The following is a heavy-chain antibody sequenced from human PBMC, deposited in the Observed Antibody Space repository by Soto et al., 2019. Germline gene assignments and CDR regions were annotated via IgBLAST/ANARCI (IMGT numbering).Heavy chain of an antibody. Sequence: VGSLRLSGVASGFTFSNYAMSWVRQAPGKGLEWVSAFSDIGYTTYYADSVKGRFTISRDNSKNTLYLQMNSLRAADTAVYYCVKVWQQMNMNFDYWGQGIMVTVSS. D-gene: IGHD6-13*01. J-gene: IGHJ4*02. CDR3: VKVWQQMNMNFDY. CDR1: GFTFSNYA. V-gene: IGHV3-23*01. CDR2: FSDIGYTT.